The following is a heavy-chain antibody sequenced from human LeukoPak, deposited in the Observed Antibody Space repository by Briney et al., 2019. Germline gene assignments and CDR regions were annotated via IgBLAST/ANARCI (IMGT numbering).Heavy chain of an antibody. V-gene: IGHV4-61*02. D-gene: IGHD3-22*01. CDR2: IYTSGST. CDR1: GGSISSGSYY. CDR3: ARDFTMIVDLPDATV. Sequence: SETLSLTCTVSGGSISSGSYYWSWIRQPAGKGLEWIGRIYTSGSTNYNPSLKSRVTISVDTSKNQFPLKLSSVTAADTAVYYCARDFTMIVDLPDATVWGRGTLVTVSS. J-gene: IGHJ2*01.